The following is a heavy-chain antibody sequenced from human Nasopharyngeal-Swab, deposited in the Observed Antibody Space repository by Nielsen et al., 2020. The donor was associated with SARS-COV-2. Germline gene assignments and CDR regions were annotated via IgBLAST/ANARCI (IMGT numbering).Heavy chain of an antibody. J-gene: IGHJ6*03. CDR3: ARDRWWELEGGYYYYYMDV. Sequence: SVKVSCKASGGTFSSYAISWVRQAPGQGLEWMGGIIPIFGTANYAQKFQGRVTITADKSTSTAYMELRSLRSEDTAVYYCARDRWWELEGGYYYYYMDVWGKGTTVTVSS. CDR2: IIPIFGTA. D-gene: IGHD1-26*01. V-gene: IGHV1-69*06. CDR1: GGTFSSYA.